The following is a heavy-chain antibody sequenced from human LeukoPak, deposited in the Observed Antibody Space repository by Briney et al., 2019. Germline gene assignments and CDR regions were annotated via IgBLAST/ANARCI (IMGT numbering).Heavy chain of an antibody. J-gene: IGHJ5*02. CDR1: GGSISSSSYY. CDR3: ARERDSSGWYGQGWFDP. Sequence: KPSETLSLTCTVSGGSISSSSYYWGWIRQPPGKGLEWIGSIYYSGSTYYNPSLKSRVTISVDTSKNQFSLKLSSVTAADTAVYYCARERDSSGWYGQGWFDPWGQGTLVTVSS. V-gene: IGHV4-39*07. CDR2: IYYSGST. D-gene: IGHD6-19*01.